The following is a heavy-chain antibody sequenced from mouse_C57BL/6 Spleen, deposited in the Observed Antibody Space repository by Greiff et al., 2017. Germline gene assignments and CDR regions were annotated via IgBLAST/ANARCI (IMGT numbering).Heavy chain of an antibody. V-gene: IGHV1-76*01. CDR1: GYTFTDYY. CDR3: ARDEVTLDY. CDR2: IYPGSGNT. D-gene: IGHD2-2*01. Sequence: QVQLQQSGAELVRPGASVKLSCKASGYTFTDYYINWVKQRPGQGLEWIARIYPGSGNTYYNEKFKGKATLTAEKSSSTAYMQLSSLTSEDSAVYFCARDEVTLDYWGQGTTLTVSS. J-gene: IGHJ2*01.